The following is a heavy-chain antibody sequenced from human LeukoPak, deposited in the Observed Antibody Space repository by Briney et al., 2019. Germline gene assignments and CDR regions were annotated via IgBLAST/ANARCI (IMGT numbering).Heavy chain of an antibody. D-gene: IGHD3-10*01. CDR3: ARSPGVDGLLWFGRIHYYYYMDV. J-gene: IGHJ6*03. V-gene: IGHV1-8*01. CDR2: LNPNSGNT. Sequence: GASVKVSCKASGCTFTSYDINWVRQATGQGLEWMGWLNPNSGNTGYAQKFQGRVTMTRNTSISTAYMELSSLRSEDTAVYYCARSPGVDGLLWFGRIHYYYYMDVWGKGTTVTISS. CDR1: GCTFTSYD.